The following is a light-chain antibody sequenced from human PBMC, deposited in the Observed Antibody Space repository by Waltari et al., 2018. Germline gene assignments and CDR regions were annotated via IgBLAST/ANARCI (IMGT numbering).Light chain of an antibody. CDR2: KSS. CDR1: QSINTY. CDR3: HQYYSYSRT. J-gene: IGKJ1*01. V-gene: IGKV1-5*03. Sequence: DIQMTQSPSSLSASVGDRVTITCRASQSINTYLNWYQRKPGEAPKLLIYKSSSLQTGVPSRFSGSGSGTEFTLTITSLQPDDFASYYCHQYYSYSRTFGQGTKVEIK.